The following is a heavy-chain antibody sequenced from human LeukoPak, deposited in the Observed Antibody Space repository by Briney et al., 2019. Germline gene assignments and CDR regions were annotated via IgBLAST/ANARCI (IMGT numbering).Heavy chain of an antibody. D-gene: IGHD1-1*01. CDR3: ARGTGTTFDY. CDR1: GFTFSNYA. Sequence: GGSLRLSCAASGFTFSNYAMSWVRQGPGKGLEWVSTISGNGISTYYADSVKGRFTISRDNAKNTLYLQMNSLRAEDTAVYYCARGTGTTFDYWGQGTLVTVSS. CDR2: ISGNGIST. V-gene: IGHV3-23*01. J-gene: IGHJ4*02.